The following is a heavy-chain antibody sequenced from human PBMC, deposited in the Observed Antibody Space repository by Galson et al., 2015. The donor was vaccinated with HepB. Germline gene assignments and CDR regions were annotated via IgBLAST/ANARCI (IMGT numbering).Heavy chain of an antibody. CDR1: GVTFSSYA. D-gene: IGHD3-22*01. V-gene: IGHV1-69*13. CDR2: IIPLFGSA. CDR3: ARQYDTSGYYAY. Sequence: SVKVSCKASGVTFSSYAISWLRLAPGQGLEWMGGIIPLFGSANYAQKLQGRVTITADESTSTTHMVLSSLRSEDTALYYCARQYDTSGYYAYWGQGTLVTVSS. J-gene: IGHJ4*02.